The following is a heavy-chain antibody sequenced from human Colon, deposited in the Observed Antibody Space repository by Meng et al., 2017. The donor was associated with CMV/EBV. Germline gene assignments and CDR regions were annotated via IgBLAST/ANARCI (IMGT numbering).Heavy chain of an antibody. CDR1: GGSFSGYY. V-gene: IGHV4-34*01. CDR2: INHSGST. CDR3: VRERTYWADNL. Sequence: SETLSLTCAVYGGSFSGYYWSWIRQPPGKGLEWIGEINHSGSTNYNPSLKSRITISVDTSKNQFSLRLNSVTAADTGLYYCVRERTYWADNLWGRGTLVTVSS. J-gene: IGHJ5*02. D-gene: IGHD2-8*02.